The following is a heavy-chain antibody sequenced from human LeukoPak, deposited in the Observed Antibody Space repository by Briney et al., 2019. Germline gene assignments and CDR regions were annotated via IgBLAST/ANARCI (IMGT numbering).Heavy chain of an antibody. CDR3: SIRGPQVDY. V-gene: IGHV1-46*01. Sequence: ASVKVSCKASGYSFSSYYLHWVRQAPGQGLEWMGIINPSGGTTTYAEKFQGRVTMTRDASTSTVYMELSSLRSEDTALYYCSIRGPQVDYWGQGTLVTVSS. CDR2: INPSGGTT. J-gene: IGHJ4*02. CDR1: GYSFSSYY.